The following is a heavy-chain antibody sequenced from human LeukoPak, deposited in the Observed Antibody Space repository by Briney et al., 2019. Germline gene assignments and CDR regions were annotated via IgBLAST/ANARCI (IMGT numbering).Heavy chain of an antibody. CDR3: AREGGFYRPLDY. D-gene: IGHD3-3*01. CDR1: GGFVSSTNW. Sequence: SGTLSLICGVSGGFVSSTNWWTGVRPPPGKGLDLIVDVHLDRRTPYPPSLQSRLTMSLHLSQNPISLKLTSVTAADTAVYYCAREGGFYRPLDYSGQGILVTVSS. V-gene: IGHV4-4*02. CDR2: VHLDRRT. J-gene: IGHJ4*02.